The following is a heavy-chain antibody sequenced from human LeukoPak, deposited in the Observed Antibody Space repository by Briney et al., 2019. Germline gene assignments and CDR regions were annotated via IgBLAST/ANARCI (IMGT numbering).Heavy chain of an antibody. CDR1: GGSFSGYY. Sequence: SETLSLTCAVYGGSFSGYYWSWIRQPPGKGLEWIGEINHSGSTNYNPSLKSRVTISVDTSKNQFSLELSSVTAADTAVYYCARQCVDTAMVITAYYYYYYMDVWGKGTTVTVSS. CDR2: INHSGST. D-gene: IGHD5-18*01. CDR3: ARQCVDTAMVITAYYYYYYMDV. V-gene: IGHV4-34*01. J-gene: IGHJ6*03.